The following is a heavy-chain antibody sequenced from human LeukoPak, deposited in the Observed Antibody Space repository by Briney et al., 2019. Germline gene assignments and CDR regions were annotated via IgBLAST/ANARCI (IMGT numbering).Heavy chain of an antibody. D-gene: IGHD1-26*01. V-gene: IGHV3-64*02. Sequence: GGSLRLSCAASGFTFSSYAMHWVRQAPGKGLEYVSAISSNGGSTYYADSVKGRFTISRDNSKNTLYLQMDSLRVEDTAIYYCARDRAWDYLDSWDQGPLVTVSS. CDR1: GFTFSSYA. J-gene: IGHJ4*02. CDR3: ARDRAWDYLDS. CDR2: ISSNGGST.